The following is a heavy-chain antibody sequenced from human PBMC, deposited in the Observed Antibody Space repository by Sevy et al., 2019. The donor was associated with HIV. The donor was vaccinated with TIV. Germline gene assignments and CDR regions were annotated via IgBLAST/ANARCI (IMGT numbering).Heavy chain of an antibody. Sequence: GGSLRLSCAASGFTFSSYWMTWVRQAPGKGLEWVANIKRDGSEKYYVDSVKGRFTIYRDNAKNSLFLQMNSLTAEDTAIYYCARDCSSTNCLWGLDVWGQGTTVTVSS. CDR1: GFTFSSYW. CDR2: IKRDGSEK. CDR3: ARDCSSTNCLWGLDV. J-gene: IGHJ6*02. V-gene: IGHV3-7*03. D-gene: IGHD2-2*01.